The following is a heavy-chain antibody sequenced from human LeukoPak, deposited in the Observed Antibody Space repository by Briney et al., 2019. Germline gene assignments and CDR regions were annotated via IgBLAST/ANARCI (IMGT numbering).Heavy chain of an antibody. CDR2: ISYDGSNK. CDR1: GFTFSSYA. Sequence: GGSLRLSCAASGFTFSSYAMHWVRQAPGKGLEWVAVISYDGSNKYYADSVKGRFTISRDNSKNTLYLQMNSLRAEDTAVYYCAKDRDYFDYWGQGTLVTVSS. J-gene: IGHJ4*02. V-gene: IGHV3-30*18. CDR3: AKDRDYFDY.